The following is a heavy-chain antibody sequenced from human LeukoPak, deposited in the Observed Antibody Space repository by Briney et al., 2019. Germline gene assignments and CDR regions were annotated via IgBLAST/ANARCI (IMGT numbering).Heavy chain of an antibody. V-gene: IGHV1-2*02. D-gene: IGHD3-22*01. Sequence: ASVKVSCKASGYTFTGYYMHWVRQAPGQGLEWMGWINPNSGGTNYAQKFQGRVTMTRDTSISTAYMELSRLRSDDTAVYYCARVVHYYDSSGRFDPWGQGTLVTVSS. J-gene: IGHJ5*02. CDR1: GYTFTGYY. CDR2: INPNSGGT. CDR3: ARVVHYYDSSGRFDP.